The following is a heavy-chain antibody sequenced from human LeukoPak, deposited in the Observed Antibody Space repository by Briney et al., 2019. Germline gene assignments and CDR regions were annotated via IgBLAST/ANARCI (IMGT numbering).Heavy chain of an antibody. CDR2: ISSTSNHK. CDR3: ATRVTADSYDASDI. D-gene: IGHD6-13*01. Sequence: GGSLRLSCAASGFIFRSFSMTWVRQAPGKGLEWVASISSTSNHKYHADSVKGRFTISRDNDKNSLYMQMNSLRAEDTALYYCATRVTADSYDASDIWGQGTMVTVSS. CDR1: GFIFRSFS. V-gene: IGHV3-21*06. J-gene: IGHJ3*02.